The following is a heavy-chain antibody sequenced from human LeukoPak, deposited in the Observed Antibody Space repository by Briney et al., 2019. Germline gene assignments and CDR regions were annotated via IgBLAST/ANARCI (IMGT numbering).Heavy chain of an antibody. V-gene: IGHV3-7*01. J-gene: IGHJ4*02. D-gene: IGHD4-17*01. CDR2: IQQDGSEK. CDR3: AREEVETVTVLDY. CDR1: GFTFSGYW. Sequence: GGSERLCCSASGFTFSGYWMSWVRQAPGKGLEWVANIQQDGSEKYYVDSVKGRFTISRDNAKNSLYLQMNSLRAEDTAVYYCAREEVETVTVLDYWGQGTLVTVSS.